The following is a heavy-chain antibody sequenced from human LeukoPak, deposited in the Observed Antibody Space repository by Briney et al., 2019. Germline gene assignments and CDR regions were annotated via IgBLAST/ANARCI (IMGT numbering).Heavy chain of an antibody. CDR2: IYYSGST. D-gene: IGHD3-16*01. CDR1: GGSISSYY. V-gene: IGHV4-59*12. CDR3: ARYSDGNIHGAFDP. Sequence: PSETLSLTCTVSGGSISSYYWSWIRQPPGKGLEWIGYIYYSGSTNYNPSLKSRVTISVDTSKNQFSLKLSSVTAADTAVYYCARYSDGNIHGAFDPWGQGTFVIVSS. J-gene: IGHJ3*01.